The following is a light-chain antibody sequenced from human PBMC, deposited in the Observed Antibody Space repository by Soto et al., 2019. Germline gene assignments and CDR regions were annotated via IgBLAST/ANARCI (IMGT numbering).Light chain of an antibody. CDR2: DAS. Sequence: DIQMTQSPSSLSASVGDRVTITCQASQDISKYLNWYQQKPGKAPKLLIYDASNLETGVPSRFSGSGSGTDFTITISSLQPEDIATYYCHHYDNLPLTFGGGTKVEIK. CDR1: QDISKY. CDR3: HHYDNLPLT. J-gene: IGKJ4*01. V-gene: IGKV1-33*01.